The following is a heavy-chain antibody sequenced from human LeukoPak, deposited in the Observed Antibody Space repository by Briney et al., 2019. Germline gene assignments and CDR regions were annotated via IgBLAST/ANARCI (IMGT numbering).Heavy chain of an antibody. J-gene: IGHJ6*03. CDR2: ISVYNGNT. CDR1: GYTFTNYG. Sequence: ASVKVSCKASGYTFTNYGIIWVRQAPGQGLEWMGWISVYNGNTKYAQKLQGRVTMTTDTSTSTAYMELRSLRSDDTAVYYCARVVCSSTSCYAEYYYYYMDVWGKGTTVTISS. CDR3: ARVVCSSTSCYAEYYYYYMDV. V-gene: IGHV1-18*01. D-gene: IGHD2-2*01.